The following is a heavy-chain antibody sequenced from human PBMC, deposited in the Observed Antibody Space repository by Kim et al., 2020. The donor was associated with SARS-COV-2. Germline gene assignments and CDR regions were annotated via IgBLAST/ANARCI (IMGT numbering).Heavy chain of an antibody. CDR3: ARQLIYCSSTSCYDNYYYYGMDV. J-gene: IGHJ6*02. Sequence: SETLSLTCTVSGGSISSYYWSWIRQPPGKGLEWIGYIYYSGSTNYNPSLKSRVTISVYTSKNQFSLKLSSVTAADTAVYYCARQLIYCSSTSCYDNYYYYGMDVWGQGTTVTVSS. V-gene: IGHV4-59*08. CDR1: GGSISSYY. D-gene: IGHD2-2*01. CDR2: IYYSGST.